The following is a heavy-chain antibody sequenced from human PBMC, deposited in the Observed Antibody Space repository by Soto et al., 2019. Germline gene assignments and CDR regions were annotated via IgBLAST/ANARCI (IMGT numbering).Heavy chain of an antibody. CDR3: ARGYYDSRGYSIDY. J-gene: IGHJ4*02. Sequence: QVQLVESGGGVVQPGRSLRLSCAASGFTFSSYAMHWVRQAPGKGLEWVAVISYDGSNKYYADSVKGRFTISRDNSKNTLYLQMNSLRAEDTAVYYCARGYYDSRGYSIDYWGQGTLVTVSS. V-gene: IGHV3-30-3*01. CDR2: ISYDGSNK. CDR1: GFTFSSYA. D-gene: IGHD3-22*01.